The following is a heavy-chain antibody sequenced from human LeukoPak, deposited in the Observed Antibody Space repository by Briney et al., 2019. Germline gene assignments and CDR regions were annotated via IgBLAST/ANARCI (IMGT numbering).Heavy chain of an antibody. CDR1: GGSISSYY. J-gene: IGHJ5*02. CDR2: IYYSGST. Sequence: PSETLCLTCTVSGGSISSYYRSSIRQPPGKGVEWMGYIYYSGSTNYNPSLKSRVTISVDTSKNQFSLKLSSVTAADTAVYYCASQYSSSSYWFDPWGQGTLVTVSS. D-gene: IGHD6-6*01. V-gene: IGHV4-59*01. CDR3: ASQYSSSSYWFDP.